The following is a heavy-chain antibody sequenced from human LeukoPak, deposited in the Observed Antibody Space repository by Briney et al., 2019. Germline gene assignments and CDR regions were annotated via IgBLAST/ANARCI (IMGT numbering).Heavy chain of an antibody. J-gene: IGHJ4*02. CDR1: GLSFGDYA. CDR2: ISWNSGSI. Sequence: PGGSLRLSCAASGLSFGDYAMHWVRQAPGKGLEWVSGISWNSGSIVYADSVKGRFTISRDNAKNTLYLQMNSLRAEDTAVYYCARESSGWSFDYWGQGTLVTVSS. V-gene: IGHV3-9*01. D-gene: IGHD6-19*01. CDR3: ARESSGWSFDY.